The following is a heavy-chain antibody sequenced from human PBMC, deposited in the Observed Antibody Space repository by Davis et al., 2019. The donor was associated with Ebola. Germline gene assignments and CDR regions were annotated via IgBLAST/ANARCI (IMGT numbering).Heavy chain of an antibody. CDR1: GFTFSNYL. CDR3: ARKSTFFDY. Sequence: GESLKISCAASGFTFSNYLMSWVRPAPGKGLAWVANIKQDGSEKYYLDSVKGRFTISRDNAKNSLYLQMNSLRAEDTAVYYCARKSTFFDYWGQGTRVTVSS. D-gene: IGHD3-16*01. V-gene: IGHV3-7*03. CDR2: IKQDGSEK. J-gene: IGHJ4*02.